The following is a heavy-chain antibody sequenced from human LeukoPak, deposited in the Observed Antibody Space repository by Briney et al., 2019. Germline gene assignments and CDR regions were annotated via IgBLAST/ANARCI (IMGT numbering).Heavy chain of an antibody. CDR1: GCSISSSSYY. Sequence: SETLSLTCTVSGCSISSSSYYWCWIRQPPGKRLEWVGEINHNGSTNYNPSLKSRVTISVDTSKNQFSLKLSSVTAADTAVYYCARADYSSTWYHDYYYMDVWGEGTTVTVSS. V-gene: IGHV4-39*07. J-gene: IGHJ6*03. CDR3: ARADYSSTWYHDYYYMDV. CDR2: INHNGST. D-gene: IGHD6-13*01.